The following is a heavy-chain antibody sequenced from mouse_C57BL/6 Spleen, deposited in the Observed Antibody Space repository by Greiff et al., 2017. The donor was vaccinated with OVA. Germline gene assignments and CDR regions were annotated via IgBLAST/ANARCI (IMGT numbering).Heavy chain of an antibody. Sequence: SVPYLLNPVSSVKISFNSSVYSFTVYYMNWVKQSPEKSLEWIGEINPSTVGTTYNQKFKAKATLTVDKSSSTAYMQLKSLTSEDSAVYYCAGYYGSSSLSYAMDYWGQGTSVTVSS. CDR1: VYSFTVYY. D-gene: IGHD1-1*01. V-gene: IGHV1-42*01. CDR2: INPSTVGT. CDR3: AGYYGSSSLSYAMDY. J-gene: IGHJ4*01.